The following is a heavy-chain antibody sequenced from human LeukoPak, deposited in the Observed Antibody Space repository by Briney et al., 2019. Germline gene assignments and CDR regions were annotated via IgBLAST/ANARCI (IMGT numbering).Heavy chain of an antibody. CDR2: INPNSGGT. J-gene: IGHJ6*03. D-gene: IGHD1-26*01. Sequence: GASVKVSCKASGYTFSGYYMHWVRQAPGQGLEWMGWINPNSGGTNYAQKFQGRVTMTRDTSISTAYMELSRLRSDDTAVYYCARDGGSYYGYYYYVDVWGKGTTVTVSS. CDR3: ARDGGSYYGYYYYVDV. CDR1: GYTFSGYY. V-gene: IGHV1-2*02.